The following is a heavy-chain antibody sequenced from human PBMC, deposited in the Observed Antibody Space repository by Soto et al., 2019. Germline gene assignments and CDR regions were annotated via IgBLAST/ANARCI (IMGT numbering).Heavy chain of an antibody. Sequence: QVQLVQSGAEVKKPGASVKVSCKASEYSFTSHEINWVRQATGQGLEWMGWMNPNSGTTEYAQKFQGRVTMTRNTSINTAYMELSSLRLEDTAVYYCARSMVTLTYYCGMDVWGQGTTVTVSS. J-gene: IGHJ6*02. V-gene: IGHV1-8*01. CDR1: EYSFTSHE. CDR2: MNPNSGTT. CDR3: ARSMVTLTYYCGMDV. D-gene: IGHD3-10*01.